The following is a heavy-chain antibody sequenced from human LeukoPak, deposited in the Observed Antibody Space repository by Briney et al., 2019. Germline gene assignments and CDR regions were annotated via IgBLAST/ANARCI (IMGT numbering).Heavy chain of an antibody. CDR2: IYTSGST. Sequence: PSETLSLTCTVSGGSISSYYWSWIRQPAGKGLEWIGRIYTSGSTNHNPSLKSRVTMSVDTSKNQFSLKLSSVTAADTAVYYCARGRQLVRGYNWFDPWGQGTLVTVSS. J-gene: IGHJ5*02. CDR1: GGSISSYY. D-gene: IGHD6-13*01. CDR3: ARGRQLVRGYNWFDP. V-gene: IGHV4-4*07.